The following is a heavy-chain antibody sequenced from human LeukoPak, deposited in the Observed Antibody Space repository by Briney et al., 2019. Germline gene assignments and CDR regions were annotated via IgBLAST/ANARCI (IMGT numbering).Heavy chain of an antibody. CDR1: GGSISSSSYY. J-gene: IGHJ4*02. V-gene: IGHV4-39*07. Sequence: SETLSLTCTVSGGSISSSSYYWGWIRQPPGKGLEWIGSIYYSGSTYYNPSLKSRVTISVDTSKNQFSLKLSSVTAADTAVYYCARSHGSGSYRPILFDYWGQGTLVTVSS. D-gene: IGHD3-10*01. CDR3: ARSHGSGSYRPILFDY. CDR2: IYYSGST.